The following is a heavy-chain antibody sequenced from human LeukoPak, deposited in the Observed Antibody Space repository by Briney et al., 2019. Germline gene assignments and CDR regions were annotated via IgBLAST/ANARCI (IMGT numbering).Heavy chain of an antibody. V-gene: IGHV3-43D*03. Sequence: GGSLRLSCAASGFTFDDYAMHWVRQAPGKGLEWVSLISWDGGSTYYADSVKGRFTISRDNSKNSLYLQMNSLRAEDTALYYCATFPSSIAARPLFRGYGSKYYYYMDVWGKGTTVTVSS. CDR3: ATFPSSIAARPLFRGYGSKYYYYMDV. CDR2: ISWDGGST. D-gene: IGHD6-6*01. CDR1: GFTFDDYA. J-gene: IGHJ6*03.